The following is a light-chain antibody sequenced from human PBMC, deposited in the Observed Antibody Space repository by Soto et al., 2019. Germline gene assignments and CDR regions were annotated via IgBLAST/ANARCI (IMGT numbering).Light chain of an antibody. CDR3: NSYTSNNTYV. J-gene: IGLJ1*01. V-gene: IGLV2-14*03. CDR2: DVS. CDR1: ALPKKY. Sequence: LSQPPSVSVSPGQRARITCSVDALPKKYAYWYQQHPGKAPKLMIYDVSNRPSGVSNRFSGSKSGNTASLTISGLRAEDEADYYCNSYTSNNTYVFGTGTKVTVL.